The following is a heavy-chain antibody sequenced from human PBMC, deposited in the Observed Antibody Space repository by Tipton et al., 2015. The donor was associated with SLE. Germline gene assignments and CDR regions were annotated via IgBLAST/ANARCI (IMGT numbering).Heavy chain of an antibody. CDR1: GGSINSYNW. J-gene: IGHJ6*02. D-gene: IGHD4-11*01. CDR2: IYHSGTT. CDR3: ARGPDYSNYYFYRMDV. V-gene: IGHV4-4*02. Sequence: TLSLTCAVSGGSINSYNWWTWVRQPPGKGLEWIGEIYHSGTTNYNPSLKSRITISLDKSNNHFSPRLSSLTAADTAVYYCARGPDYSNYYFYRMDVWGQGTTVTVSS.